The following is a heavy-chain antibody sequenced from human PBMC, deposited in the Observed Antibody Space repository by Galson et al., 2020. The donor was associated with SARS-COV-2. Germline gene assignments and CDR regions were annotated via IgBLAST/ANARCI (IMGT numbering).Heavy chain of an antibody. CDR2: IYSSRSA. CDR3: AGYDFWCASYS. D-gene: IGHD3-3*01. CDR1: GASVTGTTYY. V-gene: IGHV4-61*09. J-gene: IGHJ4*02. Sequence: SETLSLTCTVSGASVTGTTYYWNWIRQPAATGLAWIGHIYSSRSANYNPSLKSRATISVDPSKSHFSLTLSSVTAADTAVYYCAGYDFWCASYSWGQGTLVTVSS.